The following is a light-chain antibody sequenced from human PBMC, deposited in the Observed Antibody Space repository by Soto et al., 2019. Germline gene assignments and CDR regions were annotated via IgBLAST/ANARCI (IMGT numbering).Light chain of an antibody. J-gene: IGKJ1*01. CDR3: QQYNNWPVT. CDR1: QSVSSN. CDR2: GAS. Sequence: EIVMTQSPATLSVSPGERATISCRASQSVSSNLAWYQQKPGQAPRLLIYGASTRATGIPARFSGSGSGTEFTLTISSLHSEDFAVYYCQQYNNWPVTFGQGTKV. V-gene: IGKV3-15*01.